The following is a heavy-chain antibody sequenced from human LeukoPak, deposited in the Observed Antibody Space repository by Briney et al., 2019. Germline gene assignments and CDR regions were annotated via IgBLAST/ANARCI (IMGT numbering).Heavy chain of an antibody. CDR2: VYYSGST. V-gene: IGHV4-31*03. CDR1: GGPISSGAYY. CDR3: ARAPIGSGNDYYFDY. Sequence: AQTLSLTCTVSGGPISSGAYYWSWIRQHPGKGLEWFCYVYYSGSTYYNPSLKSRVIISIDTSKNQFSLNLSSVTAADTAVYYCARAPIGSGNDYYFDYWGQGTLVTVS. D-gene: IGHD3-10*01. J-gene: IGHJ4*02.